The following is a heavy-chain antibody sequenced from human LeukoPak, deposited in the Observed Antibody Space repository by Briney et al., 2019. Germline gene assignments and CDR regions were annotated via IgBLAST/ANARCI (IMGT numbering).Heavy chain of an antibody. CDR2: IYTSGST. D-gene: IGHD2-2*01. J-gene: IGHJ5*02. CDR1: GGSISSYY. V-gene: IGHV4-4*07. Sequence: PSETLSPTCTVSGGSISSYYWSWIRQPAGKGLEWIGRIYTSGSTNYNPSLKSRVTMSVDTSKNQFSLKLSSVTAADTAVCYCARADCSSTGCYWFDPWGQGTLVTVSS. CDR3: ARADCSSTGCYWFDP.